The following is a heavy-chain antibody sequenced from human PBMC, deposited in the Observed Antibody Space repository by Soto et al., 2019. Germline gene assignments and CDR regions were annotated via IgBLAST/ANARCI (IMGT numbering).Heavy chain of an antibody. Sequence: QVQLVQSGAEVKKPGASVKVSYKTSGYTFSSYGIAWVRQAPGQGLEWMGWISTHNGKTDYAQKLQGRISMTTDTATSTVHMELRSLRSDDTAVYYCARMITVADPYSWFDHWGQGTLVTVSS. V-gene: IGHV1-18*01. D-gene: IGHD6-19*01. CDR1: GYTFSSYG. CDR3: ARMITVADPYSWFDH. CDR2: ISTHNGKT. J-gene: IGHJ5*02.